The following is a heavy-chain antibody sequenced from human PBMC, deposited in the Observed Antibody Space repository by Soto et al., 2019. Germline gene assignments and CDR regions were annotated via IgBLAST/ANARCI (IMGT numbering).Heavy chain of an antibody. V-gene: IGHV4-39*01. CDR3: ARLVEYSYGPIDY. CDR1: GGSISSSSYY. CDR2: IYYSGTT. Sequence: PSETLSLTCTVSGGSISSSSYYWGWIRQPPGKGLEWIGSIYYSGTTYYNPSLKSRVTISVDTSKNQFSLKLSSVTAADTAVYYCARLVEYSYGPIDYWGQGTLVTVSS. J-gene: IGHJ4*02. D-gene: IGHD5-18*01.